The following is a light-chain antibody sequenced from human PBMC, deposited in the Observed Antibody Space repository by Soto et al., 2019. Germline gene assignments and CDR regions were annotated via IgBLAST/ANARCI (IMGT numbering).Light chain of an antibody. J-gene: IGLJ1*01. CDR2: DVS. CDR1: SSDVAIYNY. Sequence: SVLTQPRSVSGSPGQSVTISCTGTSSDVAIYNYISWYQQHPGEAPKLMIHDVSERPSGVPDRFSGSKSGNTASLTISGLQAEDEADYYCCSYAGSYTFARNVFGTGTKSPS. CDR3: CSYAGSYTFARNV. V-gene: IGLV2-11*01.